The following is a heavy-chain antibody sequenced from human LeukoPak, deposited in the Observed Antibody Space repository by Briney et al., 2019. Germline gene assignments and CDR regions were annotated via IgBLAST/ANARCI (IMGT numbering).Heavy chain of an antibody. CDR3: ARSLNYYDNSGYYYYFDF. D-gene: IGHD3-22*01. CDR1: GGSISSYS. Sequence: SETLSLTCTVSGGSISSYSWSWIRQPPGKGLEWIGYIYYSGSTNYNPSLKSRVTISADTSKNQFSLKLNSVTAADTAVYYCARSLNYYDNSGYYYYFDFWGQGTLVTVSS. V-gene: IGHV4-59*01. J-gene: IGHJ4*02. CDR2: IYYSGST.